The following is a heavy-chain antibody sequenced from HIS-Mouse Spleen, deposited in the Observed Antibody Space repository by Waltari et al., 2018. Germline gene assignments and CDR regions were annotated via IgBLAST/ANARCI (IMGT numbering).Heavy chain of an antibody. CDR2: IKQDGSEK. Sequence: EVQLVESGGGLVQPGGSLRLSCAASGFTFSSYCMCWFRQAPGKGLEWVANIKQDGSEKYYVDSVKGRFTISRDNAKNSLYLQMNSLRAEDTAVYYCARDPYSSSLDYWGQGTLVTVSS. J-gene: IGHJ4*02. CDR3: ARDPYSSSLDY. V-gene: IGHV3-7*01. D-gene: IGHD6-6*01. CDR1: GFTFSSYC.